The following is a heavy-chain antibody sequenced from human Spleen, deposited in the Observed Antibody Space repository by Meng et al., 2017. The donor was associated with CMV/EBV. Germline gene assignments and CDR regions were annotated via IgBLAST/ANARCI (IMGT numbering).Heavy chain of an antibody. D-gene: IGHD1-1*01. CDR1: GFAFSDYS. V-gene: IGHV3-21*01. J-gene: IGHJ4*02. CDR2: TSRSSRHM. CDR3: ARSMIMYNWNDLDA. Sequence: GESLKISCAASGFAFSDYSMNWVRQAPGKGLEWVASTSRSSRHMYYAASLKGRFTISRDNAKNSFYLHMNSLRAEDTAVYYCARSMIMYNWNDLDAWGQGTLVTVSS.